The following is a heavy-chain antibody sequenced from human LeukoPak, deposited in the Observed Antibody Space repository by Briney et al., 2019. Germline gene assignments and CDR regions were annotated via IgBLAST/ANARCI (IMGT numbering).Heavy chain of an antibody. V-gene: IGHV1-3*01. CDR1: GYTFTSYA. Sequence: ASVKVSCKASGYTFTSYAVHWVRQAPGQRLEWMGWINAGNGNTKYSQKFQGRVTITRDTSASTAYMELSSLRSEDTAVYYCARVQSAYCSSTSCYGGYFDYWGQGTLVTVSS. D-gene: IGHD2-2*01. CDR3: ARVQSAYCSSTSCYGGYFDY. J-gene: IGHJ4*02. CDR2: INAGNGNT.